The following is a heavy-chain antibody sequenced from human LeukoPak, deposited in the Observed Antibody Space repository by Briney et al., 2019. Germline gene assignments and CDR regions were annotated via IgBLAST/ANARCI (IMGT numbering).Heavy chain of an antibody. D-gene: IGHD2-2*02. V-gene: IGHV3-21*01. J-gene: IGHJ3*02. CDR2: ISSSSSYI. CDR1: GFTFSSYA. CDR3: ARDNCSSTSCYIFSSDGAFDI. Sequence: GGSLRLSCAASGFTFSSYAMNWVRQAPGKGLEWVSSISSSSSYIYYADSVKGRFTISRDNAKNSLYLQMNSLRAEDTAVYYCARDNCSSTSCYIFSSDGAFDIWGQGTMVTVSS.